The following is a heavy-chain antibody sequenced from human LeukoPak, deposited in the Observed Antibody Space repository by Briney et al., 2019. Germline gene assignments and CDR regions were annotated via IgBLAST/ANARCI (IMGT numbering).Heavy chain of an antibody. CDR1: GFTFSSYG. V-gene: IGHV3-33*01. Sequence: PGGSLGLSCAASGFTFSSYGMHWVRQAPGKGLEWVAVIWYDGSNKYYADSVKGRFTISRDNSKNTLYLQMNSLRAEDTAVYYCAREGAQHNWIPLDYWGQGTLVTVSS. J-gene: IGHJ4*02. CDR3: AREGAQHNWIPLDY. D-gene: IGHD1-20*01. CDR2: IWYDGSNK.